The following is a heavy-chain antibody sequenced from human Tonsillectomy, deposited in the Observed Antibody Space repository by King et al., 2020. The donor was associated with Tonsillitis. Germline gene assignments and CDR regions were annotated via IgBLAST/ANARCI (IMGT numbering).Heavy chain of an antibody. V-gene: IGHV3-9*01. CDR1: GFTFDDYA. Sequence: VQLVESGGGLVQPGRSLRLSCAASGFTFDDYAMHWVRQAPGKGLEWVSVISWNSAGIDYADSVRGRFTISRDNARNSLYLQMNSLRAEDTALYYCAKGMTGYSSGWYFDYWGQGALVTVSS. J-gene: IGHJ4*02. CDR3: AKGMTGYSSGWYFDY. CDR2: ISWNSAGI. D-gene: IGHD6-19*01.